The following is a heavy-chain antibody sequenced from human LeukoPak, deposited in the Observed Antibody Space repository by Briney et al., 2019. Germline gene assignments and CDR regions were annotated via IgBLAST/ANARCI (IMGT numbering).Heavy chain of an antibody. CDR3: ASAGIAVADQVGPEEYYYYMDV. CDR2: IYYSGST. CDR1: GVSISSGSYY. D-gene: IGHD6-19*01. J-gene: IGHJ6*03. Sequence: SETLSLTCTVSGVSISSGSYYWGWIRQPPGKGLEWIGSIYYSGSTYYNPSLKSRVTISVDTSKNQFSLKLSSVTAADTAVYYCASAGIAVADQVGPEEYYYYMDVWGKGTTVTISS. V-gene: IGHV4-39*07.